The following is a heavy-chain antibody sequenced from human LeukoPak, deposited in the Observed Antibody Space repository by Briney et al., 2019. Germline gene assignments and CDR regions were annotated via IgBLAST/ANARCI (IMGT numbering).Heavy chain of an antibody. V-gene: IGHV3-23*01. J-gene: IGHJ4*02. Sequence: GGSLSLSRSVSGINLINYGMICARQAPGGGVEWGACLLGSGGTTSYSDSVKGQFTISRDNPKNTLYLQMNSLRAEDTAVYFCAKRGVVIRVILVGFHKEAYYFDSWGQGALVTVSS. CDR1: GINLINYG. CDR2: LLGSGGTT. CDR3: AKRGVVIRVILVGFHKEAYYFDS. D-gene: IGHD3-22*01.